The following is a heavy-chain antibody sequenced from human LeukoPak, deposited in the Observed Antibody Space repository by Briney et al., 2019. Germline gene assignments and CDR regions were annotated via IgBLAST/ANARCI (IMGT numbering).Heavy chain of an antibody. CDR2: IIPIFGTA. V-gene: IGHV1-69*05. Sequence: SVTVSCTASGGSFSSYAISWVRQAPGQGLEWMGGIIPIFGTANYAQKFQGRVTITTDESTSTAYMELSSLRSEDTAVYYCASSTLGYCSGGSCYDYWGQGTLVTVSS. D-gene: IGHD2-15*01. J-gene: IGHJ4*02. CDR3: ASSTLGYCSGGSCYDY. CDR1: GGSFSSYA.